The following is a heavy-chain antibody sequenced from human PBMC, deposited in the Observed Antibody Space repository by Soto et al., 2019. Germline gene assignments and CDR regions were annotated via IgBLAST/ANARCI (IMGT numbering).Heavy chain of an antibody. Sequence: QVQLVESGGGLVKPGGSLRLSCAASGFTFSDYYMSWIRQAPGKGLEWVSYIDSSGTIIYYADSVKGRLTISRDNAKNSLFLQMNSLRAEDTAVYYCARDLGYYASSGYFDYWGQGTLVTVSS. CDR1: GFTFSDYY. V-gene: IGHV3-11*01. J-gene: IGHJ4*02. CDR2: IDSSGTII. D-gene: IGHD3-22*01. CDR3: ARDLGYYASSGYFDY.